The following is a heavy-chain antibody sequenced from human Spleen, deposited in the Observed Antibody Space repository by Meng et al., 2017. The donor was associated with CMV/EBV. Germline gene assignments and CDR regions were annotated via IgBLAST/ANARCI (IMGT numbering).Heavy chain of an antibody. CDR1: GYTFTGYY. V-gene: IGHV1-2*02. CDR3: ARVYYDTSGYSYYFDY. J-gene: IGHJ4*02. Sequence: ASVKVSCKASGYTFTGYYMHWVRQAPGQGLEWMGWINPTSGGTNYAQKFQGRVTMTRDTSISTAYMELSRLRSDDMAVYYCARVYYDTSGYSYYFDYWGQGTLVTVSS. D-gene: IGHD3-22*01. CDR2: INPTSGGT.